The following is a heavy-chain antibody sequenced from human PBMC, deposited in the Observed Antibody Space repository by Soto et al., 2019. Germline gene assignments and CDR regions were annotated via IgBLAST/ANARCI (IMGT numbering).Heavy chain of an antibody. Sequence: PGGSLRLSCTASGFIVSDTYVNWVRQAPGKGLEWVSVISNRGDTHYADSVRGRFSLSRDISDNTLHLQMNNLGVEDTAVYYCAREPRYCRGGSCSITGDAYDIWGQGTMVTVSS. CDR1: GFIVSDTY. V-gene: IGHV3-66*01. J-gene: IGHJ3*02. CDR3: AREPRYCRGGSCSITGDAYDI. D-gene: IGHD2-15*01. CDR2: ISNRGDT.